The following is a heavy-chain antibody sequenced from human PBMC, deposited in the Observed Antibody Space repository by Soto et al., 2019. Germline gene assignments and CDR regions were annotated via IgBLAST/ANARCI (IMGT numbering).Heavy chain of an antibody. CDR1: GGSISGYY. Sequence: SETLSLTCIVSGGSISGYYWSWIRQPPGKGLEWIGYIYYSGSTKYNPSLKSRVTISVDTSKNQFSLKLNSVSAADTAVYYCARGSSESPRRWFDPWGQGTLVTVSS. CDR3: ARGSSESPRRWFDP. J-gene: IGHJ5*02. D-gene: IGHD2-2*01. V-gene: IGHV4-59*01. CDR2: IYYSGST.